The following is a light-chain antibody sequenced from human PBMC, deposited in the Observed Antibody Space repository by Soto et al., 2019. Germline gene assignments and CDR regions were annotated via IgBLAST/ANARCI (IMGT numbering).Light chain of an antibody. CDR2: DAS. J-gene: IGKJ1*01. CDR3: QHYNASPRT. Sequence: EIVMTQSPATLSVSPGERATLSCRASLSVSRNLAWYQQKPGQAPRLLIFDASTRATGIPARFSGSGSVTEFTLTITSLQSEDFAVYYCQHYNASPRTFGQGTKVEIK. V-gene: IGKV3-15*01. CDR1: LSVSRN.